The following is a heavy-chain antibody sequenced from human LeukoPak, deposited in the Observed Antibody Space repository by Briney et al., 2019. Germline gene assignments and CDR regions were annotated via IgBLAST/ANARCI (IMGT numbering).Heavy chain of an antibody. V-gene: IGHV4-59*01. CDR1: GASISSYS. Sequence: TSETLSLTCSVSGASISSYSWSWIRQPPGKGLEWIGYIYYSRNTNYNPSLKSRVTISVDTSNNEVSLNLNSVTAADTAVYYCARFVGSGLDYWGQGTLLTVSS. D-gene: IGHD2-15*01. J-gene: IGHJ4*02. CDR2: IYYSRNT. CDR3: ARFVGSGLDY.